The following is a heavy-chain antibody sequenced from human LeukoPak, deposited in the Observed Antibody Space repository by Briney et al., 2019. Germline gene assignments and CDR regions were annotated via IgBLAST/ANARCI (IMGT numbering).Heavy chain of an antibody. V-gene: IGHV4-34*01. CDR1: GGSFTNYY. CDR2: INHSGST. J-gene: IGHJ5*02. CDR3: ARSYDSKVIGSLGWFDP. D-gene: IGHD3-16*01. Sequence: SETLSLTCAVYGGSFTNYYWSWIRQPPGKGLEWIGEINHSGSTKYNPSLKSRVTISLDTSKNQFSLKLSSVTAADTAVYYCARSYDSKVIGSLGWFDPWGQGTLVTVSS.